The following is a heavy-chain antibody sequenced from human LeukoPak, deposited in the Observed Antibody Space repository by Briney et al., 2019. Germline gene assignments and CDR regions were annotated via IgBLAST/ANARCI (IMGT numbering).Heavy chain of an antibody. CDR1: GGSYSGYY. Sequence: SETLSLTCAVYGGSYSGYYWSWIRQPPGKGLEWIGEINHSGSTNYNPSLKSRVTISVDTSKNQFSLKLSSVTAADTAVYYCARGPGSSIAARLHDYWGQGTLITVS. V-gene: IGHV4-34*01. CDR2: INHSGST. J-gene: IGHJ4*02. CDR3: ARGPGSSIAARLHDY. D-gene: IGHD6-6*01.